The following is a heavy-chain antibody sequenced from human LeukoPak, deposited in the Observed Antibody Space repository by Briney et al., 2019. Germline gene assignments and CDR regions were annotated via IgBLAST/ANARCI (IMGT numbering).Heavy chain of an antibody. CDR3: ARSRGYDSSGYCDY. CDR1: GYTFTDYY. J-gene: IGHJ4*02. Sequence: ASVKVSCKASGYTFTDYYMHWVRQAPGQGLEWMGWINPNSGGTNYAQKFQGRVTMTRDTSISTAYMELSRLRSDDTAVYYCARSRGYDSSGYCDYWGQGTLVTVSS. V-gene: IGHV1-2*02. D-gene: IGHD3-22*01. CDR2: INPNSGGT.